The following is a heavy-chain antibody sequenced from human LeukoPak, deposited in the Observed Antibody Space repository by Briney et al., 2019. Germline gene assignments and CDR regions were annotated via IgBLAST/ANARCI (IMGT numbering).Heavy chain of an antibody. CDR3: ANNEARAMALCLN. Sequence: GGSLRLSCAASGFTFSGSDMSWVRQAPGKGLEWVSAIDAGGGSTYYAEPVKGRFTISRDNSRNTLYLQINSLRAGDTAVYYRANNEARAMALCLNWGQGTLVIVSS. J-gene: IGHJ4*02. V-gene: IGHV3-23*01. D-gene: IGHD5-18*01. CDR2: IDAGGGST. CDR1: GFTFSGSD.